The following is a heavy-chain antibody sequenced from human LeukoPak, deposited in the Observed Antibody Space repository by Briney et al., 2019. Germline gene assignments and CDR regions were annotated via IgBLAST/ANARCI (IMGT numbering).Heavy chain of an antibody. CDR2: ISGSGGST. CDR3: AKDLDYTTYGYYLDY. CDR1: GFTFSSYA. Sequence: PGGSLRLSCRASGFTFSSYAMIWVRQAPGKGLEWVSTISGSGGSTYYADSVKGRFTISRDNSKNTLYLQMNSLRAEDTAVYYCAKDLDYTTYGYYLDYWGQGTLVTVSS. V-gene: IGHV3-23*01. D-gene: IGHD4-11*01. J-gene: IGHJ4*02.